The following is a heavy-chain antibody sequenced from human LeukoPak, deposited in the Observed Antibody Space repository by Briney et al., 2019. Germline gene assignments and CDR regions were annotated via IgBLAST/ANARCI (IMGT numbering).Heavy chain of an antibody. CDR3: ARDGYSSGWYRSRGMDV. CDR1: GFTFSSYS. Sequence: GGSLRLSCAASGFTFSSYSMNWVRQAPGKGLEWVSSISSSSSYIYYADSVKGRFTISRDNAKNSLYLQMNSLRAEDTAVYYCARDGYSSGWYRSRGMDVWGQGTTVTVSS. CDR2: ISSSSSYI. D-gene: IGHD6-19*01. V-gene: IGHV3-21*01. J-gene: IGHJ6*02.